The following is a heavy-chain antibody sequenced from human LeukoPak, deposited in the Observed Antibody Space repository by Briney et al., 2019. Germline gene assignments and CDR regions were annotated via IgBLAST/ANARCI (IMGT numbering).Heavy chain of an antibody. J-gene: IGHJ3*02. CDR2: ISAYNGNT. V-gene: IGHV1-18*01. CDR3: ARSYRDAYDI. CDR1: GYTFTSYG. Sequence: ASVKVSCKASGYTFTSYGISWVRQAPGQGLEWMGWISAYNGNTNYAQKLQGRVTMTRDMATSTVYMELSSLRSEATAVYYCARSYRDAYDIWGHGTMVIVSS. D-gene: IGHD1-26*01.